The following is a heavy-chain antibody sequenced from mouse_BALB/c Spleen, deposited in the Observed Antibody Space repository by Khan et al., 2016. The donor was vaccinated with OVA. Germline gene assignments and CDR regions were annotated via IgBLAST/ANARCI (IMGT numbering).Heavy chain of an antibody. CDR1: GYTFTSYW. Sequence: VQLQQSGTVLARPGASVKMSCKASGYTFTSYWMHWVKQRPGQGLEWIGDIYPGNTDTNYNQKFKGKAKLTAVTSTSTAYMGLSSLTNEDSAVYYCTRRNWDVAWFAYWGQGTLVTVSA. CDR3: TRRNWDVAWFAY. J-gene: IGHJ3*01. V-gene: IGHV1-5*01. CDR2: IYPGNTDT. D-gene: IGHD4-1*01.